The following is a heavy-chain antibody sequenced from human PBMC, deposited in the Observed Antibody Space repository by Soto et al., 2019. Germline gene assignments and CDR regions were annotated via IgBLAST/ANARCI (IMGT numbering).Heavy chain of an antibody. Sequence: SVKVSCKASGGTFSSYAISWVRQAPGQGLEWMGGIIPIFGTANYAQKFQGRVTITADESTSTAYMELSSLRSEDTAVYYCARDNRLAMVSHYYFDYWGQGTLVTVSS. CDR2: IIPIFGTA. D-gene: IGHD5-18*01. V-gene: IGHV1-69*13. J-gene: IGHJ4*02. CDR1: GGTFSSYA. CDR3: ARDNRLAMVSHYYFDY.